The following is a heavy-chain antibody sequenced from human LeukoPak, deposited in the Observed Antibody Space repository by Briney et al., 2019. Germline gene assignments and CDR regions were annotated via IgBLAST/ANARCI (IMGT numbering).Heavy chain of an antibody. D-gene: IGHD1-26*01. CDR1: GGSISSSKYY. CDR2: IYYSGST. CDR3: ASPSGSHDAFDI. J-gene: IGHJ3*02. V-gene: IGHV4-39*01. Sequence: SETLSLTCTVSGGSISSSKYYWGWIRQPPGKGLEWIGSIYYSGSTYYNPSLKSRVTISVDTSKNQFSLKLSSVTAADTAVYYCASPSGSHDAFDIWGQGTMVTVSS.